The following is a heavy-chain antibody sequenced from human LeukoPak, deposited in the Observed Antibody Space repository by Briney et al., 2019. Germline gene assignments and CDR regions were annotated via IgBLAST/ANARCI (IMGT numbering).Heavy chain of an antibody. CDR3: ARGSGYGVFDY. J-gene: IGHJ4*02. Sequence: GGALRLSRAVSGFTVSTYWMNWVRQAPGEGLGWVSRINSDGSSISYADSVKGRFTISRDNAKNTLYLQMNTLRAEDTAIYYCARGSGYGVFDYWGQGTLVTVSS. D-gene: IGHD6-25*01. CDR1: GFTVSTYW. V-gene: IGHV3-74*01. CDR2: INSDGSSI.